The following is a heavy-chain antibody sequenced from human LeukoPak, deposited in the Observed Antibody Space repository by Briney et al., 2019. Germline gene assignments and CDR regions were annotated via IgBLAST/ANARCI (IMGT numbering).Heavy chain of an antibody. CDR2: INTNTGNP. J-gene: IGHJ4*02. Sequence: ASVKVSCKASGYTFTSYAMNWVRQAPGQGLEWMGWINTNTGNPTYAQGFTGRFVFSLDTSVSTAYLQISSLEAEDTAVYYCAKSRDDYGDYFYLDYWGQGTLVTVSS. V-gene: IGHV7-4-1*02. D-gene: IGHD4-17*01. CDR3: AKSRDDYGDYFYLDY. CDR1: GYTFTSYA.